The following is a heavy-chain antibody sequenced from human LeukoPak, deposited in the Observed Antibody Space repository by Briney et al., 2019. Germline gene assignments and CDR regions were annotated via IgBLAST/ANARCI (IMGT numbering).Heavy chain of an antibody. J-gene: IGHJ4*02. CDR3: ARWGYDKSFDY. CDR1: GGFISSYY. CDR2: IYHSGST. V-gene: IGHV4-39*07. D-gene: IGHD3-22*01. Sequence: SETLSLTCTVSGGFISSYYWGWIRQPPGKGLEWIGSIYHSGSTYYNPSLKSRVTISVDTSKNQFSLKLSSVTAADTAVYYCARWGYDKSFDYWGQGTLVTVSS.